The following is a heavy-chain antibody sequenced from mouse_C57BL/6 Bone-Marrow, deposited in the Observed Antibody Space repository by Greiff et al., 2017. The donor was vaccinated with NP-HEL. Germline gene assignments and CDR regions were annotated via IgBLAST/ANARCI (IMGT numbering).Heavy chain of an antibody. CDR2: ISYDGSN. J-gene: IGHJ1*03. CDR3: ARDLATFTTVVARYFDV. Sequence: EVQRVESGPGLVKPSQSLSLTCSVTGYSITSGYYWNWIRQFPGNKLEWMGYISYDGSNNYNPSLKNRISITRDTSKNQFFLKLNSVTTEDTATYYCARDLATFTTVVARYFDVWGTGTTVTVSS. V-gene: IGHV3-6*01. CDR1: GYSITSGYY. D-gene: IGHD1-1*01.